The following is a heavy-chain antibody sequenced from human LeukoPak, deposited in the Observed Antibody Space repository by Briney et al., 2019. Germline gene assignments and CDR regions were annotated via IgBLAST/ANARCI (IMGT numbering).Heavy chain of an antibody. CDR1: GFTFSSYG. V-gene: IGHV3-33*08. Sequence: GGSLRLSCAASGFTFSSYGMHWVRQAPGKGLEWVAVIWYDGSNKYYADSVKGRFTISRDNSKNTLYLQMNSLRAEDTAVYYCASEYSGSYTSGRDGPDYWGQGTLVTVSS. D-gene: IGHD1-26*01. CDR2: IWYDGSNK. CDR3: ASEYSGSYTSGRDGPDY. J-gene: IGHJ4*02.